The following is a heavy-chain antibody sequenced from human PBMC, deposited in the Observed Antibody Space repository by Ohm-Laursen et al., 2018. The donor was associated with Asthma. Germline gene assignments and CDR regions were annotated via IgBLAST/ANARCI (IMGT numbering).Heavy chain of an antibody. CDR2: INPNGGST. J-gene: IGHJ4*02. V-gene: IGHV1-46*01. CDR3: ARAYCRSTSCYDY. D-gene: IGHD2-2*01. CDR1: GYTFTSYS. Sequence: GASVKVSCKASGYTFTSYSMHWVRQAPGQGLEWMGIINPNGGSTTYAQKFQGRVTMTRDTSTSTVYMDLSSLSSEDTAVYYCARAYCRSTSCYDYWGQGSLVTVSS.